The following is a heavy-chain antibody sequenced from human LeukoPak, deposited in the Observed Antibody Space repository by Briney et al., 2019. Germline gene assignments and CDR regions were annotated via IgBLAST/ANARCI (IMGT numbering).Heavy chain of an antibody. D-gene: IGHD5-24*01. CDR2: TRNKADNYAT. J-gene: IGHJ3*02. Sequence: PGGSLRLSCAVSVFIFSDHYMDWVRQAPGKGLEWVGRTRNKADNYATVYAASVKGRFTISRDDSKKSVYLQMNSLKSEDTAVYYCARAHNYAFDIWGQGTMVTVSS. CDR1: VFIFSDHY. CDR3: ARAHNYAFDI. V-gene: IGHV3-72*01.